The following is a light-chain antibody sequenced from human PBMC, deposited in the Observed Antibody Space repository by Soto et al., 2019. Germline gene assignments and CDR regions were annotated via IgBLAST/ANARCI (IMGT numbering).Light chain of an antibody. V-gene: IGKV1-16*02. CDR3: QQYKTYPFT. CDR2: AAS. J-gene: IGKJ4*01. CDR1: QGINDY. Sequence: DIPMTQSPSSMSAAVGGTVTLTCRASQGINDYLAWFQQKPGKAPKSLIYAASSLQSGVPSKFSGSGYGTDFTLTIASLEPEDVATYDCQQYKTYPFTFGGGTKVEIE.